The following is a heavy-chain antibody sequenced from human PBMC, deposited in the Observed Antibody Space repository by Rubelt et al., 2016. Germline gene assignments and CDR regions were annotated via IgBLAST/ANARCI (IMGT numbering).Heavy chain of an antibody. CDR1: GDSVSSNSAA. J-gene: IGHJ4*02. CDR2: TYYRSKWYN. Sequence: QVQLHQSGPGLVKPSQTLSLTCAISGDSVSSNSAAWSWVRQSPSRGLEWLGRTYYRSKWYNVYSVVLKILLTINPYTSMNPFSLQLNFVAPEYTAVYYCARELFFGPADVWAQGTPVTVSS. CDR3: ARELFFGPADV. V-gene: IGHV6-1*01. D-gene: IGHD3-10*01.